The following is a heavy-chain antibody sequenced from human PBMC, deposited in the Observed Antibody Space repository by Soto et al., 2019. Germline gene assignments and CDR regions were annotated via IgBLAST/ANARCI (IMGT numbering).Heavy chain of an antibody. CDR3: ARRAVAGSFDY. D-gene: IGHD6-19*01. J-gene: IGHJ4*02. Sequence: GGSLRLSCAASGFTFSSYSMNWVRQAPGKGLEWVSVIYSGGSTYYADSVKGRFTISRDNSKNTLYLQMNSLRAEDTAVYYCARRAVAGSFDYWGQGTLVTVSS. CDR2: IYSGGST. CDR1: GFTFSSYS. V-gene: IGHV3-53*01.